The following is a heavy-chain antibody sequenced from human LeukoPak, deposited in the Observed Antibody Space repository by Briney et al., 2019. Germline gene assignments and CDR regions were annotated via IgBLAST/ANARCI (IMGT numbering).Heavy chain of an antibody. CDR1: GFTFSSYG. CDR3: ARDQLAVAGTFDY. J-gene: IGHJ4*02. Sequence: GGSLRLSCAASGFTFSSYGMHWVRQAPGKGLEWVAVIWYDGSNKYYADSVKGRFTISRDNSKNTLYLQMNSLRAEDTAVYYCARDQLAVAGTFDYWGQGTLVTVSS. D-gene: IGHD6-19*01. V-gene: IGHV3-33*01. CDR2: IWYDGSNK.